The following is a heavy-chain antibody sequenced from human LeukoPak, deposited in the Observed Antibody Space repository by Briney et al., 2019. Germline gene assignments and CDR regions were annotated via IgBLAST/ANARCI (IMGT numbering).Heavy chain of an antibody. D-gene: IGHD3-10*01. Sequence: GASVKVSCKTSGYTFTAYYVHWVRQVPGQGLEWMGWINPNNGGTNYAQKFQGRVTTTSDTSISSAYMELTRLTSDDTAVYYCASLGLTIGFDHWGQGTLVTVSS. CDR3: ASLGLTIGFDH. CDR2: INPNNGGT. CDR1: GYTFTAYY. J-gene: IGHJ4*02. V-gene: IGHV1-2*02.